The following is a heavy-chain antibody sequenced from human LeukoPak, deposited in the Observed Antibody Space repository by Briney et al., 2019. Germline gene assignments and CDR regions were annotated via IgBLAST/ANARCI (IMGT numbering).Heavy chain of an antibody. CDR3: TTCLNGAGQPVAIYYYGMDV. V-gene: IGHV1-24*01. D-gene: IGHD2-2*01. CDR1: GYTLTEMS. CDR2: FDPEDGET. J-gene: IGHJ6*02. Sequence: ASVKVSCKVSGYTLTEMSIHWVRQAPGGALEWMGGFDPEDGETVYAPKFQGRVTMTEDTSVDTAYMELSSLRSEDTAVYYCTTCLNGAGQPVAIYYYGMDVWGQGTTVTVSS.